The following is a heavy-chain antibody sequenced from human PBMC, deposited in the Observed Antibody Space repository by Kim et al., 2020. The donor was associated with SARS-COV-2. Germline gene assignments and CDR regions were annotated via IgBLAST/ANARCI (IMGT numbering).Heavy chain of an antibody. CDR3: ARDRSSGWTLYYYYYGMDV. Sequence: GGSLRLSCAASGFTFSSYWMSWVRQAPGKGLEWVANIKQDGSEKYYVDSVKGRFTISRDNAKNSLYLQMNSLRAEDTAVYYCARDRSSGWTLYYYYYGMDVWGQGTTVTVSS. V-gene: IGHV3-7*01. D-gene: IGHD6-19*01. J-gene: IGHJ6*02. CDR2: IKQDGSEK. CDR1: GFTFSSYW.